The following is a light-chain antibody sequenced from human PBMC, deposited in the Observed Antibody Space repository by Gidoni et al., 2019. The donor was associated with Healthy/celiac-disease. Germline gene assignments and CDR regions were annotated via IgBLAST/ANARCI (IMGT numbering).Light chain of an antibody. V-gene: IGKV1-39*01. Sequence: DIQMTQSPSSLSASVGDRVTIPCRASQSISSYLNWYQQKPGKAPKLLIYAASSLQSGVPSRFSGSGSGTDFTLTISRLQPEDVATYYCQQSYSTPPVTFGQGTRLEIK. CDR2: AAS. CDR3: QQSYSTPPVT. CDR1: QSISSY. J-gene: IGKJ5*01.